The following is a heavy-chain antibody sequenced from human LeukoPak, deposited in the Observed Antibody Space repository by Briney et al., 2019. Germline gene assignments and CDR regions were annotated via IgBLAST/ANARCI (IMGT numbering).Heavy chain of an antibody. CDR1: GGSISSGGYY. V-gene: IGHV4-31*03. Sequence: SETLSLTCTVSGGSISSGGYYWSWIRQHPGKGLEWIGYIYYSGSTYYNPSLKSRVTISVDTSKNQFSLKLSSVTAADTAVYYCARAPKVMCYDFWSGLYYFDYWGQGTLVTVSS. CDR3: ARAPKVMCYDFWSGLYYFDY. CDR2: IYYSGST. D-gene: IGHD3-3*01. J-gene: IGHJ4*02.